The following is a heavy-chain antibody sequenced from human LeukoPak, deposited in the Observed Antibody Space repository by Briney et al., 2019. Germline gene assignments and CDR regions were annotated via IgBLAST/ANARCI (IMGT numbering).Heavy chain of an antibody. CDR2: IYYSGST. Sequence: SETLSLTCTVSGGSISSSSYYWGWIRQPPGKGLEWIGSIYYSGSTYYNPSLNGRVSISRDTTKNLFSLRLRSVTAADTAVYFCARGRVSSSTWYSTYYYYFYMDVWGKGTTVTVSS. CDR3: ARGRVSSSTWYSTYYYYFYMDV. V-gene: IGHV4-39*07. CDR1: GGSISSSSYY. J-gene: IGHJ6*03. D-gene: IGHD1-1*01.